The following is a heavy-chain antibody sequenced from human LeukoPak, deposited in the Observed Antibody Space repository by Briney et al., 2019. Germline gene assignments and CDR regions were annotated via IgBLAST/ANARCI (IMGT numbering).Heavy chain of an antibody. CDR1: GGSISSYY. CDR2: IYYSGST. J-gene: IGHJ5*02. D-gene: IGHD4-17*01. CDR3: ARYNDYGATNWFDP. Sequence: SETLSLTCTVSGGSISSYYWSWIRQPPGKGLEWIGYIYYSGSTNYNPSLKSRVTISVDTSKNQFSLKLSSVTVADTAVYYCARYNDYGATNWFDPWGQGTLVTVSS. V-gene: IGHV4-59*01.